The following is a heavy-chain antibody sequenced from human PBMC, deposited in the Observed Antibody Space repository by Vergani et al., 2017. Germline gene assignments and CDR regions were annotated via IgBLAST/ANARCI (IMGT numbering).Heavy chain of an antibody. CDR3: ARHRSWSLGGRDAFDI. J-gene: IGHJ3*02. CDR1: GYSFTSYW. D-gene: IGHD3-16*02. CDR2: IYPGDSDT. Sequence: EVQLVQSGAEVKKPGESLKISCKGSGYSFTSYWIGWVRQMPGKGLEWMGIIYPGDSDTRYSPSFQGQVTISADKSISTAYLQWSSLKASDTDMYYCARHRSWSLGGRDAFDIWGQGTMVSVSS. V-gene: IGHV5-51*01.